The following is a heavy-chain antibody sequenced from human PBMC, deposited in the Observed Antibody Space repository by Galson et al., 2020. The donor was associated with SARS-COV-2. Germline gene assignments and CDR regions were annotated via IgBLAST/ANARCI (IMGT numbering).Heavy chain of an antibody. J-gene: IGHJ3*02. D-gene: IGHD6-19*01. CDR1: GGSISSSSYY. Sequence: SETLSLTCTVSGGSISSSSYYWGWIRQPPGKGLEWIGSIYYSGSTYYNPSLKSRVTISVDTSKNQFSLKLSSVTAADTAVYYCAKYRDSSGSLDAFDIWGQGTMVTVSS. CDR2: IYYSGST. V-gene: IGHV4-39*01. CDR3: AKYRDSSGSLDAFDI.